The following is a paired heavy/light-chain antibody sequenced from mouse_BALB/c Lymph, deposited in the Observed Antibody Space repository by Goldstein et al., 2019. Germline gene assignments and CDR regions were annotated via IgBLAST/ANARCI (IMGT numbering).Heavy chain of an antibody. J-gene: IGHJ3*01. CDR2: INPSNGRT. CDR3: ARSDGSSSWFAY. CDR1: GYTFTSYW. V-gene: IGHV1S81*02. Sequence: QVQLQQPGAELVKPGASVKLSCKASGYTFTSYWMHWVKQRPGQGLEWIGEINPSNGRTNYNEKFKSKATLTVDKSSSTAYMQLSSLTSEDSAVYYCARSDGSSSWFAYWGQGTLVTVSA. D-gene: IGHD1-1*01.
Light chain of an antibody. J-gene: IGKJ2*01. CDR1: ENIYSY. CDR3: QHHYGTPYT. V-gene: IGKV12-44*01. Sequence: DIQMTQSPASLSASVGETVTITCRASENIYSYLAWYQQKQGKSPQLLVYNAKTLAEGVPSRFSGSGSGTQFSLKINSLQPEDFGSYYCQHHYGTPYTFGGGTKLEIK. CDR2: NAK.